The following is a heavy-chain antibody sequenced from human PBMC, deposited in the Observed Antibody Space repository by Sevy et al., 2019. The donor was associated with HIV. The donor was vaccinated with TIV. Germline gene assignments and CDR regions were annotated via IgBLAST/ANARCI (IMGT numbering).Heavy chain of an antibody. Sequence: GGSLRLSCAASGFTFSIYAMSWVRQAPGKGLEWASGLSGSGGSTYYADSVKGRFTISRENSKNTLYLEMNSLRAEDTAVYYCAKDQGDYVWGTFRDYWGQGTLVTVSS. J-gene: IGHJ4*02. D-gene: IGHD3-16*02. CDR2: LSGSGGST. CDR3: AKDQGDYVWGTFRDY. V-gene: IGHV3-23*01. CDR1: GFTFSIYA.